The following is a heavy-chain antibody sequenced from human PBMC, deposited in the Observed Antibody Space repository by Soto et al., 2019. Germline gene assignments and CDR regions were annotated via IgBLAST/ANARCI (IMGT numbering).Heavy chain of an antibody. Sequence: EVQLVESGGGLVKPGGSLRLSCAASGFTFSSYSMNWVRQAPGKGLEWVSSTSSSSSYIYYADSVKGRFTISRDNAKNSLYLQMNSLRAEDTAVYYCARDTAVTLLGYWGQGTLVTVSS. CDR1: GFTFSSYS. CDR3: ARDTAVTLLGY. CDR2: TSSSSSYI. J-gene: IGHJ4*02. D-gene: IGHD4-17*01. V-gene: IGHV3-21*01.